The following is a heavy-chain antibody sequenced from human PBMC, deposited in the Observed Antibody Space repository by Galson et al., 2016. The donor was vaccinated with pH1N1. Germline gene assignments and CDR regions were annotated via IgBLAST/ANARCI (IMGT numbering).Heavy chain of an antibody. J-gene: IGHJ5*02. Sequence: SVKVSCKASGGTFSSYVIIWVRQAPGQGLEWMGRIVPITGIRNYAQKFQDRVTMTADKSTSTAYMELSGLRAEDTAIYYCAPGGDDYRGKPHWFDPWGQGTLVTVSS. V-gene: IGHV1-69*04. D-gene: IGHD4-23*01. CDR1: GGTFSSYV. CDR2: IVPITGIR. CDR3: APGGDDYRGKPHWFDP.